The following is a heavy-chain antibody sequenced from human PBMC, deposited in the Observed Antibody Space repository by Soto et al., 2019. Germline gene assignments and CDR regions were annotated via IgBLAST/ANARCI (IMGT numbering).Heavy chain of an antibody. J-gene: IGHJ5*02. D-gene: IGHD3-16*01. CDR1: GGSINNYY. Sequence: SETLSLTCTVSGGSINNYYWSWIRQTPGKGLEWIANIYHSGRSNYNPSLKSRVIISVDTPNNQFSLTLTSVTAADTAVYYCATGGLPGRGEWFDPWGQGTPVTVSS. CDR3: ATGGLPGRGEWFDP. CDR2: IYHSGRS. V-gene: IGHV4-59*01.